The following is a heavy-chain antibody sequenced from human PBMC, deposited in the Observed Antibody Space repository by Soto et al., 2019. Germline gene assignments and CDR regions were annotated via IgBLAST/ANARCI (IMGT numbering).Heavy chain of an antibody. Sequence: EVQLVESGGGWFQPGGSLSFSCPASGFTVRTNYMSWVRKAPGKGLGWVSVIYSGGSTFYADSVRGRLTISRDNSKNTVNLQMNSLRAEDTAVYYCARDPWAADYWGQGTLVTVSS. D-gene: IGHD3-16*01. CDR2: IYSGGST. V-gene: IGHV3-66*01. J-gene: IGHJ4*02. CDR1: GFTVRTNY. CDR3: ARDPWAADY.